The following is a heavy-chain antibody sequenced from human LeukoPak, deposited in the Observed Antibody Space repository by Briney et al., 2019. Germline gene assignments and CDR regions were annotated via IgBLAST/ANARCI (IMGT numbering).Heavy chain of an antibody. CDR1: GGSFSGYY. CDR2: INHSGST. J-gene: IGHJ5*02. V-gene: IGHV4-34*01. D-gene: IGHD5-18*01. CDR3: ARGFTAMVNWFDP. Sequence: PSETLSLTCAVYGGSFSGYYWSWIRQPPGKGLEWIGEINHSGSTNYNPSLKSRVTISVDTSKNQISLKLSSVTAADTAVYYCARGFTAMVNWFDPWGQGTLVTVSS.